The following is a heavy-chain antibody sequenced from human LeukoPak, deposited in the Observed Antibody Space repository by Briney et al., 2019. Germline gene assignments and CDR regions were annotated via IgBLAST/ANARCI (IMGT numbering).Heavy chain of an antibody. J-gene: IGHJ4*02. CDR3: ARENSYYYDSSGYYPRVYYFDY. CDR2: IYHSGST. Sequence: TSGTLSLTCAVSGGSISSSNWWSWVRQPPGKGLEWIGEIYHSGSTNYNPSLKSRVTISVDTSKNQFSLKLSSVTAADTAVYYCARENSYYYDSSGYYPRVYYFDYWGQGTLVTVSS. D-gene: IGHD3-22*01. V-gene: IGHV4-4*02. CDR1: GGSISSSNW.